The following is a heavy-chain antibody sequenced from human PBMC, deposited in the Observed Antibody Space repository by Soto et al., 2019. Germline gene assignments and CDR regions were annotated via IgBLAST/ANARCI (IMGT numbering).Heavy chain of an antibody. Sequence: QVQLQESGPGLVKPSETLSLTCTVSGGSISSYYWSWIRQPPGKGLEWIGYIYYSGSTNYNPSLTRRVTISVDTSKNHFSLNLSSVTAADTAVYYCARVIGRYYHFWSGNHPLNGMDVWGQGTTVTVSS. CDR2: IYYSGST. V-gene: IGHV4-59*01. CDR3: ARVIGRYYHFWSGNHPLNGMDV. D-gene: IGHD3-3*01. J-gene: IGHJ6*02. CDR1: GGSISSYY.